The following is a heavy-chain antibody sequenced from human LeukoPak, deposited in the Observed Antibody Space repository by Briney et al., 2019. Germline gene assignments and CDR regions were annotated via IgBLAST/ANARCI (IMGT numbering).Heavy chain of an antibody. CDR2: INPNSGGT. V-gene: IGHV1-2*04. CDR1: GYTFTGYY. J-gene: IGHJ4*02. Sequence: ASVKVSCKASGYTFTGYYMHWVRQAPGQGLEWMGWINPNSGGTNYAQKFQGWVTMTRDTSISTAYMELSRLRSDDTAVYYCARGLERFGELTFLYYFVYWGQGTLVTVSS. D-gene: IGHD3-10*01. CDR3: ARGLERFGELTFLYYFVY.